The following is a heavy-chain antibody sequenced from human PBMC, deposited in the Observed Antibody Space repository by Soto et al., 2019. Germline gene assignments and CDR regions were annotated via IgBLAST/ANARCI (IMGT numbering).Heavy chain of an antibody. Sequence: LSLTCAVYGGSFSGYYWSWIRQPPGKGLEWIGEINHSGSTNYNPSLKSRVTISVDTSKNQFSLKLSSVTAADTAVYYCARGGRRYSSSRGWFDPWGQGTLVTVSS. V-gene: IGHV4-34*01. J-gene: IGHJ5*02. D-gene: IGHD6-6*01. CDR1: GGSFSGYY. CDR3: ARGGRRYSSSRGWFDP. CDR2: INHSGST.